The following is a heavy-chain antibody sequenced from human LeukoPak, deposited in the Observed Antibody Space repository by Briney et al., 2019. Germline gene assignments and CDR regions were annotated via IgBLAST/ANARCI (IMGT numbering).Heavy chain of an antibody. V-gene: IGHV3-30*02. CDR2: IRYDGSNK. D-gene: IGHD1-26*01. J-gene: IGHJ4*02. CDR1: GFTFSSYG. CDR3: ARPMTGVSGSYWKGLFDY. Sequence: GGSLRLSCAASGFTFSSYGMHWVRQAPGKGLEWVAFIRYDGSNKYYADSVKGRFTISRDNSKSTLYLQMNSLRAEDTAVYYCARPMTGVSGSYWKGLFDYWGQGTQVTVSS.